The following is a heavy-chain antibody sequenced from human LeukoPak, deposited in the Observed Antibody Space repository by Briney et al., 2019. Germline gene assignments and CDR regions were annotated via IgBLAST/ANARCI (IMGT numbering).Heavy chain of an antibody. CDR2: IIPIFGTA. V-gene: IGHV1-69*05. J-gene: IGHJ4*02. D-gene: IGHD6-6*01. Sequence: GASVKVSCKASGYTFTSYYMHWVRQAPGQGLEWMGGIIPIFGTANYAQKFQGRVTITTDESTSTAYMELSSLRSEDTAVYYCASMSIAARHNWDYWGQGTLVTVSS. CDR1: GYTFTSYY. CDR3: ASMSIAARHNWDY.